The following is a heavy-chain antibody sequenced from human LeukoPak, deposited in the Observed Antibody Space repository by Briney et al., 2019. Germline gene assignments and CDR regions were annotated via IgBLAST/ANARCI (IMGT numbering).Heavy chain of an antibody. CDR2: IYSSGTT. J-gene: IGHJ6*02. V-gene: IGHV4-4*07. CDR3: ARGPITMVRGVIYYYYGMDV. Sequence: SETLSLTCNVSGGSISNYYWAWIRQPAGRGLEWIGRIYSSGTTTYNPSLKSRVAMSVDTSRNQFSLKLSSVTAADTAVYYCARGPITMVRGVIYYYYGMDVWGQGTTVTVSS. D-gene: IGHD3-10*01. CDR1: GGSISNYY.